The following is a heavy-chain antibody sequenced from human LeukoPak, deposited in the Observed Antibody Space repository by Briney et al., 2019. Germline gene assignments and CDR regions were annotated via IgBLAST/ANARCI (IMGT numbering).Heavy chain of an antibody. J-gene: IGHJ4*02. D-gene: IGHD3-22*01. Sequence: GRSLRLSCAASGFTFSSYAMHWVRQAPGKGLEWVAVISYDGSNKYYADSVKGRFTISRDNSKNTLYLQMNSLRAEDTAVYYCAREIPDALEYYYDSSGLVDYWGQGTLVTVSS. CDR1: GFTFSSYA. CDR2: ISYDGSNK. V-gene: IGHV3-30*04. CDR3: AREIPDALEYYYDSSGLVDY.